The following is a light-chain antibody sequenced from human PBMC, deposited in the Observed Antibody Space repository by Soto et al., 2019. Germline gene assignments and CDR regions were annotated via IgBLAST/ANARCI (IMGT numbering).Light chain of an antibody. CDR1: QGSSSY. CDR2: AAS. V-gene: IGKV1-8*01. Sequence: IQMPQSPSSLSASTGDRVTITCRASQGSSSYLAWYQQQPWKAPTLLIYAASTLKSGVPSRFSGSGSATEFTLTITSLQADDFATYYCQQYNSYSLWTFGQGTKVDI. J-gene: IGKJ1*01. CDR3: QQYNSYSLWT.